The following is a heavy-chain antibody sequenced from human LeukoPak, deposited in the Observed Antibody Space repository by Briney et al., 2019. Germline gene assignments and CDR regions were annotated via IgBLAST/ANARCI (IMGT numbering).Heavy chain of an antibody. J-gene: IGHJ6*02. CDR2: INPSGGST. CDR3: ARGSVNTYYYYGMDV. CDR1: GYTFTSYY. V-gene: IGHV1-46*01. Sequence: ASVKVSCKASGYTFTSYYMHWVRQAPGQGLEWMGIINPSGGSTSYAQKFQGRVTMTRDTSTSTVYMELRSLRSEDTAVYYCARGSVNTYYYYGMDVWGQGTTVTVSS. D-gene: IGHD4-11*01.